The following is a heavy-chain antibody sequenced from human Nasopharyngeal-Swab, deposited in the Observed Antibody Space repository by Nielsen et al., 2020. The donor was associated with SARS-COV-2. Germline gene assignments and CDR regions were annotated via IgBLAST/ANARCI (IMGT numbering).Heavy chain of an antibody. CDR2: IYYSGST. Sequence: TLSLTCTVSGGSISSYYWSWIRQPPGKGLEWIGYIYYSGSTNYNPSLKSRVTISVDTSKNQFSLKLSSVTAADTAVYYCARENVWGPSADAYYGMDVWGQGTTVTVSS. V-gene: IGHV4-59*01. D-gene: IGHD7-27*01. CDR1: GGSISSYY. CDR3: ARENVWGPSADAYYGMDV. J-gene: IGHJ6*02.